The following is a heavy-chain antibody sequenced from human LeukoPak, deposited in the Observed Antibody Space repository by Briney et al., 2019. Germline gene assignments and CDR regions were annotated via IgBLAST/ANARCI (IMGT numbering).Heavy chain of an antibody. CDR1: GGSISSSSYY. D-gene: IGHD6-13*01. Sequence: SETLSLTCTVSGGSISSSSYYWGWIRQPPGKGLEWIGSIYYSGSTYYNPSLKSRVTISVDTSKNQFSLKLSSVTAADTAVYYCARGNSSPFDYWGQGTPVTVSS. J-gene: IGHJ4*02. CDR3: ARGNSSPFDY. CDR2: IYYSGST. V-gene: IGHV4-39*01.